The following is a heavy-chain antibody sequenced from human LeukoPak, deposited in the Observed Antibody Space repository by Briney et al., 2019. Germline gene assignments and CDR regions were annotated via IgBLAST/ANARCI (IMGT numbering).Heavy chain of an antibody. CDR1: GGSFSGYY. CDR3: ARVYELPNWFDP. V-gene: IGHV4-34*01. CDR2: INHSGST. J-gene: IGHJ5*02. Sequence: SETLSLTCAVYGGSFSGYYWSWIRQPPGKGLEWIGEINHSGSTNYNPSLKSRVTISVDTSKNQFSLKLSSVTAADTAVYYCARVYELPNWFDPWGQGTLVTVSS. D-gene: IGHD1-26*01.